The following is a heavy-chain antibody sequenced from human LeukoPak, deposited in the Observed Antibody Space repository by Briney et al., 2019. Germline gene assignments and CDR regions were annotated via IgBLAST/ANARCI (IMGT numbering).Heavy chain of an antibody. Sequence: ASVKVSCKTSGYTFSSYGITWVRQAPGQGLEWVGWIRGDNGDTNYAQKLQGRVTMTTDTSTSTAYMELRSLGSDETAVYYCARNKEGKSLDYWGQGTLVTVSS. J-gene: IGHJ4*02. CDR2: IRGDNGDT. V-gene: IGHV1-18*01. CDR3: ARNKEGKSLDY. CDR1: GYTFSSYG.